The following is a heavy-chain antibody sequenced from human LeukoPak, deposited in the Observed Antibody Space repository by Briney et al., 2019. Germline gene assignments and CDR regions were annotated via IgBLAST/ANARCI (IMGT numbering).Heavy chain of an antibody. Sequence: KPGGSLRLSCAASGFTFSSYSMNWVRQAPGKGLEWVSSISSSSSYIYYADSVKGRFTISRDNAKNSLYLQMNSLRAEDTAVYYCARDPRYSSGWYVNYMDVWGKGTTVTVSS. CDR1: GFTFSSYS. CDR2: ISSSSSYI. CDR3: ARDPRYSSGWYVNYMDV. D-gene: IGHD6-19*01. V-gene: IGHV3-21*01. J-gene: IGHJ6*03.